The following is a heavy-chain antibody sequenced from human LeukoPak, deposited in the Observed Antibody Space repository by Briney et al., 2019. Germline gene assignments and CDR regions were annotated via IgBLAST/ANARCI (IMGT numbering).Heavy chain of an antibody. CDR3: ATSIEVAGTDLDS. V-gene: IGHV3-33*01. Sequence: GGSLRLSCAASGFTFTNYGMHWVRQAPGKGLQWVAVIWYDGSKEYYADSVKGRFTISRDNSKNTVYLQMNSLRAEDTAVYYCATSIEVAGTDLDSWGQGALVLVSS. CDR2: IWYDGSKE. D-gene: IGHD6-19*01. CDR1: GFTFTNYG. J-gene: IGHJ4*02.